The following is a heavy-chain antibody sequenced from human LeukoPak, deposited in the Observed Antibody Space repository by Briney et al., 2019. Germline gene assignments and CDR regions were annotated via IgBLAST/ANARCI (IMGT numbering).Heavy chain of an antibody. CDR3: ARDTAMVD. Sequence: ASVKVSCKASGYTFTSYYIHWVRQAPGQGLEWMGITNPSGASTGYAQKFQGRFTMTRDMSTSTVYMELSSLRSEDTAVYFCARDTAMVDWGQGTLVTVSS. CDR2: TNPSGAST. D-gene: IGHD5-18*01. J-gene: IGHJ4*02. V-gene: IGHV1-46*01. CDR1: GYTFTSYY.